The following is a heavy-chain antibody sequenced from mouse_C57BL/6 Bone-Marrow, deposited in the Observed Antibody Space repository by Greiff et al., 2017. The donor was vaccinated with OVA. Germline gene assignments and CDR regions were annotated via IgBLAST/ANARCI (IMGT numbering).Heavy chain of an antibody. D-gene: IGHD2-4*01. J-gene: IGHJ3*01. CDR2: IDPSDSET. CDR3: AREGYDYDWFAY. Sequence: VQLQQPGAELVRPGSSVKLSCKASGYTFTSYWMHWVKQRPIQGLEWIGNIDPSDSETHYNQKFKDKATLTVDKSSSTAYMQLSSLTAEDSAVYSGAREGYDYDWFAYWGRGTLVTVSA. V-gene: IGHV1-52*01. CDR1: GYTFTSYW.